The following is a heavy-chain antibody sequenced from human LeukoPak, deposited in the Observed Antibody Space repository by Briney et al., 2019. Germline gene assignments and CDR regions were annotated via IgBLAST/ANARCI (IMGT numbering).Heavy chain of an antibody. D-gene: IGHD6-6*01. CDR3: ARQTYSSSAVVY. Sequence: GESLKISCKASGYSFTTYWIAWVRQMPGKGLEWMGIIYPGDSDIRYSPSFQGQVTISADKSISTAYLQLSNLKASDTAMYYCARQTYSSSAVVYWGQGTLVTVSS. J-gene: IGHJ4*02. CDR1: GYSFTTYW. CDR2: IYPGDSDI. V-gene: IGHV5-51*01.